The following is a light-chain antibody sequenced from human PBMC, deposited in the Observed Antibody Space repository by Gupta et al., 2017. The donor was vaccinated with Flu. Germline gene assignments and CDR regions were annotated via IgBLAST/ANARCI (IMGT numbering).Light chain of an antibody. V-gene: IGLV2-8*01. J-gene: IGLJ3*02. CDR2: KVS. CDR1: SSVVVGYKY. CDR3: SAYAGTNNWV. Sequence: SSVVVGYKYLSWYRHNTRTPPKLMFYKVSERPSEVSDRVSGSKSGNTASLTVSGRQGEDEADNYCSAYAGTNNWVFGGGTELTVL.